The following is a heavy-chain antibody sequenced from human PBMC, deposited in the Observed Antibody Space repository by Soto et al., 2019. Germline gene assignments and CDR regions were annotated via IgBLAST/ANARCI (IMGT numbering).Heavy chain of an antibody. CDR1: GGSISSSSYY. CDR3: ARHKTRVLEWLIGESLYYFDY. Sequence: KPSETLSLTCTVSGGSISSSSYYWGWIRQPPGKGLEWIGSIYYSGSTYYNPSLKSRVTITVDTSKNQFSLKLSSVTAADTAVYYCARHKTRVLEWLIGESLYYFDYWGQGTLVTVSS. J-gene: IGHJ4*02. V-gene: IGHV4-39*01. D-gene: IGHD3-3*01. CDR2: IYYSGST.